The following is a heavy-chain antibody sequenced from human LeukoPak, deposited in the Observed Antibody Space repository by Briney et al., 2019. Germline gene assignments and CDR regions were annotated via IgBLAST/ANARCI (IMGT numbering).Heavy chain of an antibody. D-gene: IGHD6-13*01. J-gene: IGHJ4*02. CDR3: ATGFRAAAAVLPNDY. CDR2: ISRSSSYI. CDR1: GFTFSTYS. V-gene: IGHV3-21*01. Sequence: PGGSLRLSCAASGFTFSTYSMNWVRQAPGKGLEWVSSISRSSSYIYYADSVKGRFTISRDNAKNSLYLQMNSLRAEDTAVYYCATGFRAAAAVLPNDYWGQGTLVTVSS.